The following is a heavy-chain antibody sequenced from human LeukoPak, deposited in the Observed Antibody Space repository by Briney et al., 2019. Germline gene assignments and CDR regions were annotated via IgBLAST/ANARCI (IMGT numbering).Heavy chain of an antibody. CDR3: ARVTRMARGVITLYYFDY. Sequence: ASVKVSCKASGYTFTSYDINWVRQATGQGLEWMGWMNPNSGNTGYAQKFQGRVTMTRNTPISTAYMELSSLRSEDTAVYYCARVTRMARGVITLYYFDYWGQGTLVTVSS. CDR1: GYTFTSYD. V-gene: IGHV1-8*01. D-gene: IGHD3-10*01. CDR2: MNPNSGNT. J-gene: IGHJ4*02.